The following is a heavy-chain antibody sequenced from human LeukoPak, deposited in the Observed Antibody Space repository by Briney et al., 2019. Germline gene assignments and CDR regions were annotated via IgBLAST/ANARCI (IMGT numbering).Heavy chain of an antibody. V-gene: IGHV4-39*01. Sequence: SETLSLTCTVSGDSISSSSYYWGWVRQPPGKGLEWIGSIYYSGSTYYNPSLKSRVTISVDTSKNQFSLKLSSVTAADTAVYYCARGRGYSYGHKHAFDIWGQGTMVTVSS. CDR2: IYYSGST. J-gene: IGHJ3*02. D-gene: IGHD5-18*01. CDR3: ARGRGYSYGHKHAFDI. CDR1: GDSISSSSYY.